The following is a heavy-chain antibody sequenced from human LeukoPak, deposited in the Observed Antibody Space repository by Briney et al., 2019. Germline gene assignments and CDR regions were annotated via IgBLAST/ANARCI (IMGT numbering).Heavy chain of an antibody. Sequence: GGSLRLSCPASGFTFSNYELNWVRQAPGKGLEWVSYMRGSDRVTHYADSVSGRFTISRDNAKNAVYLQMTSLRADDTAIYYCARDSGVDDYFDSWGQGTLVTVS. CDR3: ARDSGVDDYFDS. V-gene: IGHV3-48*03. CDR2: MRGSDRVT. J-gene: IGHJ4*02. CDR1: GFTFSNYE. D-gene: IGHD6-25*01.